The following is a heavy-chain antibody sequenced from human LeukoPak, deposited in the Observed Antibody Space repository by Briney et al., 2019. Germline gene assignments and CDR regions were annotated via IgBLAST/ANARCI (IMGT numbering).Heavy chain of an antibody. J-gene: IGHJ3*02. CDR1: GFTFSSYA. V-gene: IGHV3-30*01. CDR2: ISYDGSNK. Sequence: GGSLRLSCAASGFTFSSYAMHWVRQAPGKGLEWVAVISYDGSNKYYADSVKGRFTISRDNSKNTLYLQMNSLRAEDPAVYYCARGYSYGYGDAFDIWGQGTMVTVSS. D-gene: IGHD5-18*01. CDR3: ARGYSYGYGDAFDI.